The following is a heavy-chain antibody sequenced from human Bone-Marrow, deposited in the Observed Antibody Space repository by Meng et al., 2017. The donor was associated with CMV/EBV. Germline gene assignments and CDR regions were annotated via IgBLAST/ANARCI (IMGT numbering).Heavy chain of an antibody. CDR2: IIPGVGAT. CDR3: ARDNGLVVVPPAMSRLGLGS. Sequence: SVKVSCKASGGTWSKSAFSWMRQAPGQGLEWMGGIIPGVGATKYAPKFQGKVTITADESSSTVYMGLTRLRSEDTAMYYCARDNGLVVVPPAMSRLGLGSWGPRNLVTVSS. D-gene: IGHD2-2*01. V-gene: IGHV1-69*13. CDR1: GGTWSKSA. J-gene: IGHJ5*02.